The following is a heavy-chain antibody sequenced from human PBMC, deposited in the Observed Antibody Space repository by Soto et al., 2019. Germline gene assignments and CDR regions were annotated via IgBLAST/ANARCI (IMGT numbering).Heavy chain of an antibody. Sequence: GGSLRLSCAASGFTFSSYAMSWVRQAPGKGLEWVSAISGSGGSTYYADSVKGRFTISRDNSKNTLYLQMNSLRAEDTAVYYCAKDFSGVVTYRMDWFDPWGQGTLVTVSS. CDR1: GFTFSSYA. J-gene: IGHJ5*02. CDR3: AKDFSGVVTYRMDWFDP. CDR2: ISGSGGST. V-gene: IGHV3-23*01. D-gene: IGHD2-2*01.